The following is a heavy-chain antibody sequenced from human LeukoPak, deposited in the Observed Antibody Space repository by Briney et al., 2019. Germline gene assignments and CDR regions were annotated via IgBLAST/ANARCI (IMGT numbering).Heavy chain of an antibody. CDR3: AKEGRDSGGYNGWFEP. CDR2: VCHDGGT. J-gene: IGHJ5*02. V-gene: IGHV4-34*09. Sequence: SETLSLTCAVYGGSFSGFYWTWIRQHPGKGLEWIGYVCHDGGTSYNPSLKSRVTVAIDTSKNQFSLKLNSVTAADTAVFYCAKEGRDSGGYNGWFEPWGQGTLVTVSS. D-gene: IGHD2-15*01. CDR1: GGSFSGFY.